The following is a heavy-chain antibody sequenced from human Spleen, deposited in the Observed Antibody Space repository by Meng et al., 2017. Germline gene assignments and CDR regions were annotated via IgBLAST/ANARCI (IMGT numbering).Heavy chain of an antibody. D-gene: IGHD3-10*01. V-gene: IGHV3-23*01. Sequence: GESLKISCAASGFTVSHNYMSWVRQAPGKGLEWVSTIRSDGTETHYADSVKGRFTISRHNSKNTLYLQVNSLRAEDTALYYCAKYSYGLGDYFDYWGQGALVTVSS. J-gene: IGHJ4*02. CDR1: GFTVSHNY. CDR2: IRSDGTET. CDR3: AKYSYGLGDYFDY.